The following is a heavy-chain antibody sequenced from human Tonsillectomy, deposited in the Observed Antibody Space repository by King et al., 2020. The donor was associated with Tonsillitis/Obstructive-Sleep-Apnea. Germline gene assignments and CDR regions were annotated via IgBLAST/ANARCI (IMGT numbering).Heavy chain of an antibody. CDR2: IIPIFGTA. J-gene: IGHJ5*02. V-gene: IGHV1-69*01. D-gene: IGHD2-2*01. CDR1: GGTFSSYA. Sequence: QLVQSGAEVKKPGSSVKVSCKASGGTFSSYAISWVRQAPGQGLEWMGGIIPIFGTANYAQKFQGRITITADESTSTAYMELSSLRSEDTAGYYCAREYCSSTSCFNWFDPWGQGTLVTVSS. CDR3: AREYCSSTSCFNWFDP.